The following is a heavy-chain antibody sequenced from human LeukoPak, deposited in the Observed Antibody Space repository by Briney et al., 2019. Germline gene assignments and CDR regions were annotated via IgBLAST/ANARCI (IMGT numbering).Heavy chain of an antibody. CDR3: ARVSGHSGSP. V-gene: IGHV3-7*05. D-gene: IGHD5-12*01. J-gene: IGHJ5*02. Sequence: GGSLRLSCVDPGFTFSVFWMGWVRQAPGKGLEWVATIKEDGSEKYYVDSVKGRFTISRDNAKNSLYLQMNSLRGEDTAVYYCARVSGHSGSPWGQGTLVTVSS. CDR2: IKEDGSEK. CDR1: GFTFSVFW.